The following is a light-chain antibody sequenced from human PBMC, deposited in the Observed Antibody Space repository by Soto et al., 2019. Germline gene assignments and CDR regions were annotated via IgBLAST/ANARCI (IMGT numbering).Light chain of an antibody. Sequence: DIQMTQSPSTLSASVGDRVTITCRASQSLSSWLAWYQQKPGKAPKLLIYDASSLESGVTSRFSVSGSGTQFTLTISSLQPDDFASYYCQPYYCYTVTFGGGTRVEIK. CDR2: DAS. J-gene: IGKJ4*01. CDR1: QSLSSW. V-gene: IGKV1-5*01. CDR3: QPYYCYTVT.